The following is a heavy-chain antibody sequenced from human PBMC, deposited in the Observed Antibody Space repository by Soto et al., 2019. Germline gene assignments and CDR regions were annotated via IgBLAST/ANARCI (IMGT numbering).Heavy chain of an antibody. CDR1: GGSISSGGYY. Sequence: KPSETLSLTCTVSGGSISSGGYYWSWIRQHPGKGLEWIGYIYYSGSTYYNPSLKSRVTISVDTSKNQFSLKLSSVTAADTAVYYCARENYDSSGYYSPYWGQGTLVTVSS. D-gene: IGHD3-22*01. CDR2: IYYSGST. V-gene: IGHV4-31*03. J-gene: IGHJ4*02. CDR3: ARENYDSSGYYSPY.